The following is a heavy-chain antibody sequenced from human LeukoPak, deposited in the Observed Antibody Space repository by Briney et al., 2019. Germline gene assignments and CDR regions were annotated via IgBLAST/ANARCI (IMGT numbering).Heavy chain of an antibody. D-gene: IGHD6-19*01. J-gene: IGHJ4*02. CDR3: AKPLRGWYDFDY. CDR2: ISGSGGST. V-gene: IGHV3-23*01. Sequence: GGSLRLSCAASGFTFSSYAMSWVRQAPGKGLEWVSAISGSGGSTYYADSVKGRFTISRDNYKNTLYLQMNSLRAEDTAVYYCAKPLRGWYDFDYWGQGTLVTVSS. CDR1: GFTFSSYA.